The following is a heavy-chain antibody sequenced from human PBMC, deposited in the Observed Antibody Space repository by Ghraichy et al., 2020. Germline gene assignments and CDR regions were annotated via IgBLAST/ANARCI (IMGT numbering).Heavy chain of an antibody. Sequence: ASVKVSCKASGYTFTSYGISWVRQAPGQGLEWMGWISAYNGNTNYAQKLQGRVTMTTDTSTSTAYMELRSLRSDDTAVYYCARDQAPTLMVYAMDWFDPWGQGTLVTVSS. CDR3: ARDQAPTLMVYAMDWFDP. CDR1: GYTFTSYG. D-gene: IGHD2-8*01. CDR2: ISAYNGNT. V-gene: IGHV1-18*01. J-gene: IGHJ5*02.